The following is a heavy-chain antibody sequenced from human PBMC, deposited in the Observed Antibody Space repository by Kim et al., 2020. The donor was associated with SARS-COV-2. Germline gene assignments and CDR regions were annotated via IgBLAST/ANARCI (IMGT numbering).Heavy chain of an antibody. CDR1: GFTVSSNY. Sequence: GGSLRLSCSASGFTVSSNYMSWVRQAPGKGLEWVSVIYSGGSTYYADSVKGRFTISRDNSKNTLYLQMNSLRAEDTAVYYCARAGSYGEESGGYYYGMDVWGQGTTVTVS. CDR2: IYSGGST. D-gene: IGHD4-17*01. V-gene: IGHV3-66*01. J-gene: IGHJ6*02. CDR3: ARAGSYGEESGGYYYGMDV.